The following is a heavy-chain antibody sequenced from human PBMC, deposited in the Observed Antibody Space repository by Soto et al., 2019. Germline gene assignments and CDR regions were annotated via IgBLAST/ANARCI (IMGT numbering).Heavy chain of an antibody. CDR1: GYTFTSYG. V-gene: IGHV1-18*01. J-gene: IGHJ6*02. Sequence: EASVKVSCKASGYTFTSYGISWVRQAPGQGLEWMGWISAYNGNTNYAQKLQGRVTMTTDTSTSTAYMELRSLRSDDTAVYYCARSAVVVVAAYYYYGMDVWGQGTTVTVSS. CDR2: ISAYNGNT. D-gene: IGHD2-15*01. CDR3: ARSAVVVVAAYYYYGMDV.